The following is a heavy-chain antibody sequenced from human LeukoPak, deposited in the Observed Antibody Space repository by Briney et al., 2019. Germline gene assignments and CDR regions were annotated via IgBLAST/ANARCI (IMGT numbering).Heavy chain of an antibody. Sequence: PGGSLRLSCAASGFTFSSYSMNWVGQAPGKGLEWVSSISSSSSYIYYADSVKGRFTISRDNAKNSLYLQMNSLRAEDTAVYYCARGKYSGSPRENFDYWGQGTLVPVSS. CDR1: GFTFSSYS. CDR3: ARGKYSGSPRENFDY. J-gene: IGHJ4*02. V-gene: IGHV3-21*01. CDR2: ISSSSSYI. D-gene: IGHD1-26*01.